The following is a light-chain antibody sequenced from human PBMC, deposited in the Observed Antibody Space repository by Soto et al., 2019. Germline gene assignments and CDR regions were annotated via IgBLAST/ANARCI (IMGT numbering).Light chain of an antibody. CDR1: QSLTSQY. CDR2: VAS. V-gene: IGKV3-11*01. Sequence: EIVLTQPPGTLSLSPGDRATLSCRASQSLTSQYLAWYQQKPGQAPRLLIYVASTRATGVPARFSGSGSGTDFTLTISSLEPEDFAVYYCQQRSNWPPITFGQGTRLEIK. CDR3: QQRSNWPPIT. J-gene: IGKJ5*01.